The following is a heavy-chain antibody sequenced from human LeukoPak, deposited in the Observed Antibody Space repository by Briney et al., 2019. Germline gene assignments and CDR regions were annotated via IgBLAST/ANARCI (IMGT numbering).Heavy chain of an antibody. CDR1: GYTFTSYG. CDR2: IYPRDGST. J-gene: IGHJ4*02. Sequence: ASVKVSCKASGYTFTSYGISWVRQAPGQGLEWMGMIYPRDGSTSYAQNFQGRVTVTRDTSTTTVHMELRGLRSEDTAVYYCARDQEGFDYWGQGTVVTVSS. V-gene: IGHV1-46*01. CDR3: ARDQEGFDY.